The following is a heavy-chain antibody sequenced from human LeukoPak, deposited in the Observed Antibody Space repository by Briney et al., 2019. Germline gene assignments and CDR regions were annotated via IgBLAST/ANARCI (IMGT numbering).Heavy chain of an antibody. CDR2: INPSGGST. Sequence: ASVKVSCKASGYTFTSYYMHWVRQAPGQGLEWVGIINPSGGSTSYAQKFQGRVTMTRDMSTSTVYMELSSLRSEDTAVYYCARDHRLVYYFDYWGQGTLVTVSS. D-gene: IGHD2-21*01. V-gene: IGHV1-46*01. J-gene: IGHJ4*02. CDR3: ARDHRLVYYFDY. CDR1: GYTFTSYY.